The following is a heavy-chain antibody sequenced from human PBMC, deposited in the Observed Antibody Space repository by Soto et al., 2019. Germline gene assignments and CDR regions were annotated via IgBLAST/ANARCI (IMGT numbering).Heavy chain of an antibody. J-gene: IGHJ2*01. CDR1: GFTFSSYA. Sequence: EVQLLESGGGLVQPGGSLRISCAASGFTFSSYAMSWVRQAPGKGLEWVSAMSGSGGSTYYADSVRGRLTISRDNSKNTLYLQMNSLRAEDTAVYDCAKRTVGWYFDLWGRGTLVTVSS. CDR2: MSGSGGST. CDR3: AKRTVGWYFDL. D-gene: IGHD4-17*01. V-gene: IGHV3-23*01.